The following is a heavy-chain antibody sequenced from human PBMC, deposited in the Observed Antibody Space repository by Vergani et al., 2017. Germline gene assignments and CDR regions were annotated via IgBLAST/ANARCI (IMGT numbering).Heavy chain of an antibody. CDR2: IYYSGST. Sequence: QVQLQESGPGLVKPSETLSLTCTVPGGSISSYYWSWIRQPPGKGLEWIGYIYYSGSTNYNPSLKSRVTISVDTSKNQFSLKLSSVTAADTAVYYCASESRGGDYYYYYYMDVWGKGTTVTVSS. V-gene: IGHV4-59*01. CDR3: ASESRGGDYYYYYYMDV. D-gene: IGHD3-10*01. CDR1: GGSISSYY. J-gene: IGHJ6*03.